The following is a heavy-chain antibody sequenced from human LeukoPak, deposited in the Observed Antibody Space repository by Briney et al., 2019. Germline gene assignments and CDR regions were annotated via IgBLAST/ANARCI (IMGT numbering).Heavy chain of an antibody. CDR3: ARGRRKAVVNWFDP. CDR1: GGSFSGYY. D-gene: IGHD4-23*01. CDR2: INHSGST. V-gene: IGHV4-34*01. J-gene: IGHJ5*02. Sequence: SETLSLTCAVYGGSFSGYYWSWIRQPPGKGLEWIGEINHSGSTNYNPSLKSRVTISVDTSKNQFSLKLSSVTAADTAVHYCARGRRKAVVNWFDPWGQGTLVTVSS.